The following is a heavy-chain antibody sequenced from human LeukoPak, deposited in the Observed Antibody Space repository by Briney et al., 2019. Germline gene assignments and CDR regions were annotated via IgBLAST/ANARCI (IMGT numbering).Heavy chain of an antibody. D-gene: IGHD6-19*01. CDR1: GGTFSSYT. CDR2: IIPILGIA. Sequence: SVKVSCKASGGTFSSYTISWVRQAPGQGLEWMGRIIPILGIANYAQKFRGRVTITADKSTSTAYMELSSLRSEDTAVYYCARESIAVAGTGYGMDVWGQGTTVTVSS. J-gene: IGHJ6*02. V-gene: IGHV1-69*02. CDR3: ARESIAVAGTGYGMDV.